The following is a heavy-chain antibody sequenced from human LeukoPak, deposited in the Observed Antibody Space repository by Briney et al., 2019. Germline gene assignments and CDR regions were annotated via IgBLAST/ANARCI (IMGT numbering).Heavy chain of an antibody. CDR2: IYYSGST. J-gene: IGHJ4*02. CDR3: ARFPNWEN. CDR1: GGSISSSSYY. D-gene: IGHD1-26*01. Sequence: SETLSLTCTASGGSISSSSYYWGWIRQPPGKGLEWIGSIYYSGSTYYNPSLKSRVTISVDTSKNQFSLKLSSVTAADTAVYYCARFPNWENWGQGTLVTVSS. V-gene: IGHV4-39*07.